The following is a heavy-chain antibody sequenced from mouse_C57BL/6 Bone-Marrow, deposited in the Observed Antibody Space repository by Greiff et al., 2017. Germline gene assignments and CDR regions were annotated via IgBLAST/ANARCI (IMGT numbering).Heavy chain of an antibody. J-gene: IGHJ1*03. V-gene: IGHV1-64*01. CDR2: IHPNSGST. CDR3: ERWGLLRWDCDV. D-gene: IGHD1-1*01. CDR1: GYTFTSYW. Sequence: QVQLQQPGAELVKPGASVKLSCKASGYTFTSYWMHWVKQRPGQGLEWIGMIHPNSGSTNYNEKFKSKARLTVDKSYSTAYMQLMRLTSEDSEVYECERWGLLRWDCDVWGTGTTVTVSS.